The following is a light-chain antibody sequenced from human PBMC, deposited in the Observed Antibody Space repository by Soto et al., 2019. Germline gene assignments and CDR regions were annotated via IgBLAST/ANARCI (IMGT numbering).Light chain of an antibody. J-gene: IGKJ5*01. CDR1: QSVSSSY. CDR2: GAS. Sequence: EIVFTRSPSTLSLSPGERATLFCRASQSVSSSYLAWYQQKPGQAPRLLIYGASSRATGIPDRFSGSGSGTDFTLTVSRLEPEDFAVYYCQQYGSSLFTFGQGTRLETK. CDR3: QQYGSSLFT. V-gene: IGKV3-20*01.